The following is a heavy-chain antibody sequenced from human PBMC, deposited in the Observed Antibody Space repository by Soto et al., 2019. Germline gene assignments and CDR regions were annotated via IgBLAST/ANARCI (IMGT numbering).Heavy chain of an antibody. CDR2: IWYDGSNK. J-gene: IGHJ4*02. CDR3: ARGRVGLDY. D-gene: IGHD1-26*01. Sequence: QVQLVESGGGVVQPGRSLRLSCAASGFTFSSYGMHWVRQAPGKGLEWVAVIWYDGSNKYYADSVKGRFTISRDNSKNTLYLQMNSLRAEDTAVFYCARGRVGLDYWGQGTLVTVSS. CDR1: GFTFSSYG. V-gene: IGHV3-33*01.